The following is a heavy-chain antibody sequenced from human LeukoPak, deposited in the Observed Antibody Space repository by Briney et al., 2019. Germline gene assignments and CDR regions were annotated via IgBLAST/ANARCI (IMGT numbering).Heavy chain of an antibody. J-gene: IGHJ5*02. V-gene: IGHV3-23*01. CDR1: GFTFSSYA. CDR2: ISGSGGST. Sequence: PGGSLRLSCAASGFTFSSYAMSWVRQAPGKGLEWVSAISGSGGSTYYADSVKGRFTISRDNSKNTLYLQMNSLRAEDTAVYYCAKDPTDSSGYYTDGWFDPWSQGTLVTVSS. D-gene: IGHD3-22*01. CDR3: AKDPTDSSGYYTDGWFDP.